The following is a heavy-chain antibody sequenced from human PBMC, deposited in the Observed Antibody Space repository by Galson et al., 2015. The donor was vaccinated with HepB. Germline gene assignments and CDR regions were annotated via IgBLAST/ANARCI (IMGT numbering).Heavy chain of an antibody. Sequence: SETLSLTCTVSGVSINGNNFYWGWIRQPPGKGLEWIGNIYYRWATYYNPSLKSRVIISVDTTKNQFSLRLNSVTAADTAVYFCARDAAFGGNSFDYWGQGTLVTVSS. CDR1: GVSINGNNFY. V-gene: IGHV4-39*02. J-gene: IGHJ4*02. CDR3: ARDAAFGGNSFDY. D-gene: IGHD4-23*01. CDR2: IYYRWAT.